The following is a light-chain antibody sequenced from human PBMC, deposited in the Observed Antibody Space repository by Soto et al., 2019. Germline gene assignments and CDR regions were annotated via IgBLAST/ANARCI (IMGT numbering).Light chain of an antibody. Sequence: QSVLTQPPSVSGAPGQRVTISCTGSSSNIGAIYDVHWYQQLPGTAPKLLIYGNSNRPSGVPDRFSGSKSGTSASLAITGLQAEDEADYYCQSYDSSLSSSVFGGGTKVTV. V-gene: IGLV1-40*01. CDR3: QSYDSSLSSSV. J-gene: IGLJ2*01. CDR2: GNS. CDR1: SSNIGAIYD.